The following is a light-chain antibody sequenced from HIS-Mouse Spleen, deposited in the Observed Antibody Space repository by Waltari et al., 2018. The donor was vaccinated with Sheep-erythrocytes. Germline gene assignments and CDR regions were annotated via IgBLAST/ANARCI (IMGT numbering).Light chain of an antibody. J-gene: IGLJ1*01. CDR1: STDVGGYNY. Sequence: QSALTQPASVSGSPGQSIPISCTGTSTDVGGYNYSSWYQQHPGKAPKLMIYDVSNRHSGVSNRFSGSKTGNTASLTISGLQAEDEADYYCSSYTSSSSYVFGTGTKVPVL. CDR2: DVS. V-gene: IGLV2-14*03. CDR3: SSYTSSSSYV.